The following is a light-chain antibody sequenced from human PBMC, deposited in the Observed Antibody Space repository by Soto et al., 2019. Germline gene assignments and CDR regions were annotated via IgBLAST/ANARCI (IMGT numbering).Light chain of an antibody. Sequence: EIVMTQSPATLSVSPGERATLSCRASQSVSSNLAWYQQKPGQAPRLLIYDASKRATGISARFSGSGSGTDFTLTISSLEPEDFAVYYCQQRSNWPLLSFGGGTKVEIK. V-gene: IGKV3-11*01. CDR3: QQRSNWPLLS. CDR1: QSVSSN. J-gene: IGKJ4*01. CDR2: DAS.